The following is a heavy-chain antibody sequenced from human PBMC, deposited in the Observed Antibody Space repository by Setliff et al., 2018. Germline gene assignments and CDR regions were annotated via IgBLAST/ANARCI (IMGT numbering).Heavy chain of an antibody. V-gene: IGHV1-24*01. CDR3: ARDRDSSGYPYYFDY. CDR2: FDPEDGET. CDR1: GYTLTELS. D-gene: IGHD3-22*01. Sequence: ASVKVSCKVSGYTLTELSMHWVRQAPGKGLEWMGGFDPEDGETIYAQEFQGRVTMTEDTSTDTAYMELSSLRSDDTAVYYCARDRDSSGYPYYFDYWGQGTLVTVSS. J-gene: IGHJ4*02.